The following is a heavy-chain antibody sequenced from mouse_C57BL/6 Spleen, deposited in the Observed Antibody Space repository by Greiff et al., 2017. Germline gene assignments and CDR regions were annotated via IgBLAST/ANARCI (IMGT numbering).Heavy chain of an antibody. V-gene: IGHV2-3*01. CDR1: GFSLTSSG. CDR2: IWGDGST. J-gene: IGHJ2*01. D-gene: IGHD5-1*01. CDR3: ATFYFDY. Sequence: VQRLQSGPGLVAPSQRLSITCTVSGFSLTSSGVSWVRQPPGKGLEWLGVIWGDGSTHYHSALISRLSISKDNAKIQVFLKLNSLQTDDRAAYYCATFYFDYWGQGTTGTVS.